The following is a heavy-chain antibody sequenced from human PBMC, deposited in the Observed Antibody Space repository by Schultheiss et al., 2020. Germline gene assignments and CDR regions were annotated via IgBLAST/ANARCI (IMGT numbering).Heavy chain of an antibody. V-gene: IGHV4-4*07. J-gene: IGHJ6*02. D-gene: IGHD3-3*01. CDR2: IYTSGST. Sequence: SQTLSLTCAVSGGSISSYYWSWIRQPAGKGLEWIGRIYTSGSTNYNPSLKSRVTISVDTSKNQFSLKLSSVTAADTAVYYCARDLYSSYDFWSGYLRMARFYYYGMDVWGQGTTVTVSS. CDR1: GGSISSYY. CDR3: ARDLYSSYDFWSGYLRMARFYYYGMDV.